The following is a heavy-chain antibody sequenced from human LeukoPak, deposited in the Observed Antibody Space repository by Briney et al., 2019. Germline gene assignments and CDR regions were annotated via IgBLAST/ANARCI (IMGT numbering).Heavy chain of an antibody. J-gene: IGHJ2*01. V-gene: IGHV3-30-3*02. Sequence: PGRSLRLSCAPSGFSFSNYAMHWVRQAPGKGLEWVAVISKDGGNTHYADSVKGRFTVSRDDSKNTLYLQMNSVRSDDTAVYHCAKIHATGWYDWFFDLWGRGSQVTVSS. CDR2: ISKDGGNT. CDR3: AKIHATGWYDWFFDL. D-gene: IGHD6-19*01. CDR1: GFSFSNYA.